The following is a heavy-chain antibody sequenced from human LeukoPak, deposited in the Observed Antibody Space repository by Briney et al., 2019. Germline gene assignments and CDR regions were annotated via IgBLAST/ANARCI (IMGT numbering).Heavy chain of an antibody. CDR1: GGSISSSSYH. CDR3: ARLLAVAGGDAFDI. CDR2: IYYSGST. J-gene: IGHJ3*02. D-gene: IGHD6-19*01. V-gene: IGHV4-39*01. Sequence: SETLSLTCTVSGGSISSSSYHWGWIRQPPGQGLEWIGSIYYSGSTYYNPSLKSRVTISVDTSKNQFSLKLSSVTAADTAVYYCARLLAVAGGDAFDIWGQGKMVTVSS.